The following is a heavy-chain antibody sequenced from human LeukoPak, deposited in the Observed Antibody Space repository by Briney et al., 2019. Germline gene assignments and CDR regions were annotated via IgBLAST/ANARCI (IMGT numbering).Heavy chain of an antibody. Sequence: SETLSLTCTVSGGSISSISAYWGSIRQPPGKGLECIGSIYYSKNTYYNPSLKSRVTISADTSKNQFSLTLGSVSATDTAVYYCVSPRGFSYGYFDYWGQGTLVTVSS. D-gene: IGHD5-18*01. CDR1: GGSISSISAY. CDR3: VSPRGFSYGYFDY. J-gene: IGHJ4*02. V-gene: IGHV4-39*01. CDR2: IYYSKNT.